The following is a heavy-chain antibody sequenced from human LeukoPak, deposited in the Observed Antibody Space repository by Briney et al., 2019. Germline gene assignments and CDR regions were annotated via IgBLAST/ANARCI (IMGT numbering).Heavy chain of an antibody. J-gene: IGHJ5*01. Sequence: PSETQTLMCSVSGTSFSPYYGSWIRQPPGKGLEWIGEVNHSGYTNDSPSLKSRVTISVDTSKNQFSLRLRSVTAADTGVYFGARMTSGHDLQRQPGMLTDS. V-gene: IGHV4-34*01. CDR1: GTSFSPYY. CDR3: ARMTSGHDLQRQPGMLTDS. CDR2: VNHSGYT. D-gene: IGHD3/OR15-3a*01.